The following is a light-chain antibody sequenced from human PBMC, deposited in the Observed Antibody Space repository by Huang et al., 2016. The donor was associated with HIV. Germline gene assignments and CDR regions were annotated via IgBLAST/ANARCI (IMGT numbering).Light chain of an antibody. Sequence: DIQMTQSPSTVSASVGDRVTISCRASQDISTWLAWYQQKPGKAPKFLIYCASNLQSGVPSRFSGSGSGTDFTLTITGLQPEDVATYYCQQAKDFPITFGQGTRL. CDR3: QQAKDFPIT. CDR2: CAS. CDR1: QDISTW. J-gene: IGKJ5*01. V-gene: IGKV1-12*01.